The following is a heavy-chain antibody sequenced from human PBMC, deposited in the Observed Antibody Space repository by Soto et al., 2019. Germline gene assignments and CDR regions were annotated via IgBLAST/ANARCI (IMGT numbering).Heavy chain of an antibody. J-gene: IGHJ4*02. D-gene: IGHD1-26*01. CDR1: GSTFNNFA. CDR3: ARAIKRWEVIYYFDY. Sequence: QVVLLQSGAEVKEPGSSVRLSCQVSGSTFNNFAFSWVRQAPGQGPEWLGGIVVMSNAADYSQRFQDRVTITADTSTSTLYMELGSLTFDDTAVYYCARAIKRWEVIYYFDYWGQGTLVTVSS. CDR2: IVVMSNAA. V-gene: IGHV1-69*06.